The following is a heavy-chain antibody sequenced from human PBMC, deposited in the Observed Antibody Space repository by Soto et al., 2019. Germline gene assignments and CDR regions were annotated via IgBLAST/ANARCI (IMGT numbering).Heavy chain of an antibody. Sequence: SETLSLTCTVSGGSISSGDYYWSWIRQPPGKGLEWIGYIYYSGSTYYNPSLKSRVTISVDTSKNQFSLKLSSVTAADTAVYYCARDGYSSTGLDYWGQGTLVTVSS. J-gene: IGHJ4*02. CDR2: IYYSGST. V-gene: IGHV4-30-4*01. CDR1: GGSISSGDYY. D-gene: IGHD6-13*01. CDR3: ARDGYSSTGLDY.